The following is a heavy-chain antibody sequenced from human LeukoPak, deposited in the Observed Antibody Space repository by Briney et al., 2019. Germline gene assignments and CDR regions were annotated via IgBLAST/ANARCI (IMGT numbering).Heavy chain of an antibody. V-gene: IGHV3-21*01. CDR1: GFTFSSYS. Sequence: GGSLSLSCAASGFTFSSYSMNWVRQAPGKGLEWVSSISSSSSYIYYANSVKGRFTISRGNAKNSLYLQMNSLRAEDTAVYYCARSGAAAGTCGYWGQGTLVTVSS. CDR2: ISSSSSYI. J-gene: IGHJ4*02. CDR3: ARSGAAAGTCGY. D-gene: IGHD6-13*01.